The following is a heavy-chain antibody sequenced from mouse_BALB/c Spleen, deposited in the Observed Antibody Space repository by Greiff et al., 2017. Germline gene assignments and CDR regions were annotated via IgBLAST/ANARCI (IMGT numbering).Heavy chain of an antibody. V-gene: IGHV5-6-5*01. CDR1: GFTFSSYA. J-gene: IGHJ2*01. D-gene: IGHD1-1*01. Sequence: EVKLVESGGGLVKPGGSLKLSCAASGFTFSSYAMSWVRQTPEKRLEWVASISSGGSTYYPDSVKGRFTISRDNARNILYLQMSSLRSEDTAMYYCARGDYYGSSYNYFDDWGQGTTLTVSS. CDR2: ISSGGST. CDR3: ARGDYYGSSYNYFDD.